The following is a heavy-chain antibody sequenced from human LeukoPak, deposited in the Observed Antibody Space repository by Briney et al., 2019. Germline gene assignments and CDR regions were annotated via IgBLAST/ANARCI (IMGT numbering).Heavy chain of an antibody. CDR2: IYTSGST. D-gene: IGHD4-11*01. J-gene: IGHJ4*02. V-gene: IGHV4-4*07. Sequence: SETLSLTCTVSGGSISSYYWSWIRQPAGKGLEWIGRIYTSGSTYYNPSLKSRVTISVDRSKNQFSLKLSSVTAADTAVYYCASHLEPTPMTTVTNDYWGQGTLVTVSS. CDR1: GGSISSYY. CDR3: ASHLEPTPMTTVTNDY.